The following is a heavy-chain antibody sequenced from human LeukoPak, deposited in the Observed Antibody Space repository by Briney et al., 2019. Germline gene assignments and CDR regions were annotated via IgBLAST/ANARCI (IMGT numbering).Heavy chain of an antibody. CDR2: INPNSGGT. CDR1: GYTFTGYY. Sequence: ASVKVSCKASGYTFTGYYMHWVRQAPGQGLEWMGWINPNSGGTNYAQKFQGRVTMTRDTSISTAYMELSRLRSDDTAVYYCARLIYYDFWSGYYTGPPTPSDYWGQGTLVTVSS. V-gene: IGHV1-2*02. J-gene: IGHJ4*02. D-gene: IGHD3-3*01. CDR3: ARLIYYDFWSGYYTGPPTPSDY.